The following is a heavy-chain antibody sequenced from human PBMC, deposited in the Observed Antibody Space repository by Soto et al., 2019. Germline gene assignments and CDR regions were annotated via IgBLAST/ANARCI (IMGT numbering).Heavy chain of an antibody. CDR1: GFTFSSYA. J-gene: IGHJ4*02. CDR2: ISYDGSNK. CDR3: ARRTRYSGYARSPPIDY. V-gene: IGHV3-30-3*01. D-gene: IGHD5-12*01. Sequence: GGSLRLSCAASGFTFSSYAMHWVRQAPGKGLEWVAVISYDGSNKYYADSVKGRFTISRDNSKNTLYLQMNSLRAEDTAVYYCARRTRYSGYARSPPIDYWGQGTLVTVSS.